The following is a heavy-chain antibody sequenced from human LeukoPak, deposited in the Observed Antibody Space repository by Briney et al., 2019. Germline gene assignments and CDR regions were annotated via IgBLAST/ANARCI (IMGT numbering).Heavy chain of an antibody. Sequence: PGGSLRLSCAASGFTFSDYYMSWIRQAPGKGLEWVSYISSSGSTIYYADSVKGRFTISRDNAKNSLYLQMNSLRAEDTAVYYCARDQQRQYYYYMDVWGKGTTVTVSS. D-gene: IGHD1-1*01. CDR2: ISSSGSTI. CDR1: GFTFSDYY. CDR3: ARDQQRQYYYYMDV. J-gene: IGHJ6*03. V-gene: IGHV3-11*01.